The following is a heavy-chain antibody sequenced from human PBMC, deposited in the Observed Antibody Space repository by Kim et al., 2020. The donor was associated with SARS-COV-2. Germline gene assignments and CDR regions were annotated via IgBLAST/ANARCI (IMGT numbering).Heavy chain of an antibody. CDR1: GGSFSGYY. J-gene: IGHJ6*02. V-gene: IGHV4-34*01. CDR2: INHSGST. CDR3: ARGYGSAGRYYYGMDV. Sequence: SETLSLTCAVYGGSFSGYYWSWIRQPPGKGLEWIGEINHSGSTNYNPSLKSRVTISVDTSKNQFSLKLSSVTAADTAVYYCARGYGSAGRYYYGMDVWGQGTTVTVSS. D-gene: IGHD3-10*01.